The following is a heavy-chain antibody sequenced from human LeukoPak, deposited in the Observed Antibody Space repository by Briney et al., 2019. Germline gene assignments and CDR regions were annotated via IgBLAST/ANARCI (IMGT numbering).Heavy chain of an antibody. J-gene: IGHJ3*02. Sequence: SETLSLTCTVSGGSISSGSYYWSWIRQPPGKGLEWIGSIYYSGSTYYNPSLKSRVSISVDTSKNQFSLKLRSVTAADTAVYYCARYDSSGYLPDAFDIWGQGTMVTVSS. D-gene: IGHD3-22*01. V-gene: IGHV4-39*01. CDR1: GGSISSGSYY. CDR2: IYYSGST. CDR3: ARYDSSGYLPDAFDI.